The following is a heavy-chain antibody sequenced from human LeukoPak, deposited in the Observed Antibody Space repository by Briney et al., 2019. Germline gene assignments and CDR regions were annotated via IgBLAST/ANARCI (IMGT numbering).Heavy chain of an antibody. J-gene: IGHJ4*02. V-gene: IGHV3-66*02. CDR3: TRVETGRGGGWVPFDY. Sequence: GGSLRLSCAVSGLTVSSNYMTWVRQAPGKRLEWVSVIYTGGDTYYADSVKGRFTISRDNYKNTVYLQKNRLRTEYTAVYYCTRVETGRGGGWVPFDYWGQGTLVTVSS. CDR1: GLTVSSNY. CDR2: IYTGGDT. D-gene: IGHD5-24*01.